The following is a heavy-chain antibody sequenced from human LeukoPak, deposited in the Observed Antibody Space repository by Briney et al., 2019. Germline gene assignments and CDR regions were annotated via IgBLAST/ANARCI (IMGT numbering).Heavy chain of an antibody. CDR2: ISWDGGST. D-gene: IGHD6-19*01. Sequence: PGGSLRLSCAASGFTFDEYAMHWVRQAPGKGLEWVSLISWDGGSTYYADSVKGRFTISRDNSKNSLYLQMNSLRAEDTALYYCANGYSSGCPGQHWGKGTLVTVSS. CDR3: ANGYSSGCPGQH. CDR1: GFTFDEYA. V-gene: IGHV3-43D*03. J-gene: IGHJ1*01.